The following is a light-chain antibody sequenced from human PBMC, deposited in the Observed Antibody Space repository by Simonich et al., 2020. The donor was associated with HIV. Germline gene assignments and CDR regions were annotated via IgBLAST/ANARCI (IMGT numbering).Light chain of an antibody. CDR3: SSYAGSNNLV. CDR2: EVR. J-gene: IGLJ3*02. Sequence: QSALTQPVSVSGSPGQSITISCTGTSSDVGGYNYVSWYQQHPGKAPKLMIYEVRNRPPGVSTRFVGSKSGNTASLTISGLQAEDEGDYYCSSYAGSNNLVFGGGTTLTVL. V-gene: IGLV2-14*03. CDR1: SSDVGGYNY.